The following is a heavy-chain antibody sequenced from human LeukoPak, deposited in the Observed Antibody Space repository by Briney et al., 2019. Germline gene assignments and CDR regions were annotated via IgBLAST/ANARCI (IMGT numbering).Heavy chain of an antibody. D-gene: IGHD2-2*01. V-gene: IGHV1-2*02. J-gene: IGHJ4*02. CDR1: GYTFTGYY. CDR2: INPNSGGT. CDR3: ARAVFRPAAVDY. Sequence: ASVKVSCKASGYTFTGYYMHWVRQAPGQGLEWMGWINPNSGGTNYAQKFQGRVTMTRDTPISTAYMELSRLRSDDTAVYYCARAVFRPAAVDYWGQGTLVTVSS.